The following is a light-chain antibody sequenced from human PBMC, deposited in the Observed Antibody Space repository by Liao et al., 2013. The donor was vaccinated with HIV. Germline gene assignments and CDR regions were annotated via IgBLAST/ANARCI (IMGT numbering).Light chain of an antibody. CDR3: QVWDSSDPFYV. CDR2: YDS. J-gene: IGLJ1*01. V-gene: IGLV3-21*04. CDR1: NIGSKS. Sequence: SYVLTQPPSVSVAPGKTARITCGGNNIGSKSVHWYQHKPGQAPVLVIYYDSDRPSGIPERFSGSNSGNTATLTISRVEAGDEADYYCQVWDSSDPFYVFGTGTKVTVL.